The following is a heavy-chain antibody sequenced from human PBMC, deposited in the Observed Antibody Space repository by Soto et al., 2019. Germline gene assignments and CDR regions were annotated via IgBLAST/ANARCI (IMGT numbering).Heavy chain of an antibody. CDR3: TTDGVHDSSGYNTFDY. CDR2: IKSKTDGGTT. CDR1: GFTFSNAW. D-gene: IGHD3-22*01. Sequence: XGSLTLSCAASGFTFSNAWMSWVRKAPGRGLEWVGRIKSKTDGGTTDYAAPVKGRFTISRDDSKNTLYLQMNSLKTEDTAVYYCTTDGVHDSSGYNTFDYWGQGTLVTVSS. V-gene: IGHV3-15*01. J-gene: IGHJ4*02.